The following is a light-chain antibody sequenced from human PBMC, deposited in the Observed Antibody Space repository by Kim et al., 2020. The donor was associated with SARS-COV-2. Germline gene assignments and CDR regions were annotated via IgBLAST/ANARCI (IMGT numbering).Light chain of an antibody. CDR2: WAS. CDR1: QSVLYSSNNKND. J-gene: IGKJ2*01. V-gene: IGKV4-1*01. Sequence: RATINGKSSQSVLYSSNNKNDLAWYQQKPGQPPKLLIYWASTRESGVPDRFSGSGSGTDFTLTISSLQAEDVAVYYCQQYYSTPYTFGQGTKLEI. CDR3: QQYYSTPYT.